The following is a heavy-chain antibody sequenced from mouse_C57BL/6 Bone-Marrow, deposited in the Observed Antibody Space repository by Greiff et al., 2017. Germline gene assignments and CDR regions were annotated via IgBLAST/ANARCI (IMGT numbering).Heavy chain of an antibody. CDR3: ARNTPYYFDY. Sequence: DVKLVESEGGLVQPGSSMKLSCTASGFTFSDSYMAWVRQVPEKGLEWVANINYDGSSTYYLDSLKSRFIISRDNAKNILYLQMSSLKSEDTATYYCARNTPYYFDYWGQGTTLTVSS. V-gene: IGHV5-16*01. D-gene: IGHD5-1-1*01. CDR2: INYDGSST. CDR1: GFTFSDSY. J-gene: IGHJ2*01.